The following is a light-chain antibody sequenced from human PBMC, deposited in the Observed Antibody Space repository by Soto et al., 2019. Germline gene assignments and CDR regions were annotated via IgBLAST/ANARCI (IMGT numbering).Light chain of an antibody. CDR3: QSYDSSLIAYV. CDR2: GNT. Sequence: QSVLTQPPSVSGAPGQRVTIACTGGSSNIGAGYDVHWYQQLPGTAPKLLIYGNTNRPSGVPDQFSGSKSGTSASLAITGLQAEDEADYYCQSYDSSLIAYVFGTGTKLTVL. V-gene: IGLV1-40*01. CDR1: SSNIGAGYD. J-gene: IGLJ1*01.